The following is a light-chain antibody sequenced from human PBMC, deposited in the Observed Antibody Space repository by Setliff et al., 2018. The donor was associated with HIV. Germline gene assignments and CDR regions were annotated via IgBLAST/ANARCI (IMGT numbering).Light chain of an antibody. J-gene: IGLJ1*01. CDR2: RNN. CDR3: AAWDDSLSGGV. Sequence: QSALTQPPSASGTPGQRVTISYSGSSSNIGSNYVYWYQQLPGTAPKLLIYRNNQRPSGVPDRFSGSKSGTSASLAISGLRSEDEADYYCAAWDDSLSGGVFGTGTKVTVL. CDR1: SSNIGSNY. V-gene: IGLV1-47*01.